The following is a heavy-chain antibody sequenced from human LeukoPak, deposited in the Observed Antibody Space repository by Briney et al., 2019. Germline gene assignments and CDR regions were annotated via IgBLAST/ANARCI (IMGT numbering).Heavy chain of an antibody. D-gene: IGHD5-24*01. CDR1: GFTFSSYG. V-gene: IGHV3-30*03. J-gene: IGHJ4*02. CDR2: ISYDGSNK. CDR3: ARDPVEMATIPYYFDY. Sequence: GGSLRLSCAASGFTFSSYGMHWVRQAPGKGLEWVAVISYDGSNKYYADSVKGRFTISRDNSKNTLYLQMNSLRAEDTAVYYCARDPVEMATIPYYFDYWGQGTLVTVSS.